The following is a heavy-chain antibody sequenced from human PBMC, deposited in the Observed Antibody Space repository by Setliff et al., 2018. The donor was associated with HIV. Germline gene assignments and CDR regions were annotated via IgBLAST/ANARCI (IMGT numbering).Heavy chain of an antibody. D-gene: IGHD6-13*01. J-gene: IGHJ4*02. CDR3: AREGAYSSPRNYYLDY. CDR1: GGTFNTYG. Sequence: SVKVSCKASGGTFNTYGMNWVRQAPGQGPEWMGGIIPIAKSPNYAQKFQDRVTITADESTRTAYMELSNLRSDDTAVYYCAREGAYSSPRNYYLDYWGQGTLVTVSS. CDR2: IIPIAKSP. V-gene: IGHV1-69*13.